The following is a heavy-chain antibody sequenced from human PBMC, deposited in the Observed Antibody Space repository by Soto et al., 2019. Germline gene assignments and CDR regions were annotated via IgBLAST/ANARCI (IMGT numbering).Heavy chain of an antibody. CDR1: GGSFSGYY. CDR2: ISHTGST. D-gene: IGHD7-27*01. CDR3: ASSRSGRGEFYFYYMDV. Sequence: QVQLQQWGAGLLKPSETLSLTCAIYGGSFSGYYWTVNRQSPGKGLEWLGEISHTGSTHYNPSLKSRVTMSVDTAKTQFSLKMTSVTAADTAVYFCASSRSGRGEFYFYYMDVWGAGTLVTVSS. V-gene: IGHV4-34*01. J-gene: IGHJ6*03.